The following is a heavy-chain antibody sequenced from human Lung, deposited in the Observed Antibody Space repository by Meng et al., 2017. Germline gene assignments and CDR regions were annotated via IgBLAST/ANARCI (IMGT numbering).Heavy chain of an antibody. J-gene: IGHJ4*02. Sequence: QVQIQPWGGGMLKPSETLSLTCAVYGGFFSGYYWSWIRQPPGKGLEWIGEIIDSGSTNYNPSLKSRVTISVDTSKNQFSLRVTSVTAADRAVYYCVRRTYSSGWYFDYWGQGTLVTVSS. CDR2: IIDSGST. D-gene: IGHD6-19*01. V-gene: IGHV4-34*02. CDR3: VRRTYSSGWYFDY. CDR1: GGFFSGYY.